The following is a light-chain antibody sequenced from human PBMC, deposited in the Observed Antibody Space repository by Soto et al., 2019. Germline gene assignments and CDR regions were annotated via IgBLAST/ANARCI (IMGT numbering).Light chain of an antibody. Sequence: DIQMTQSPSSLSASVGDRVTITCRASQGISNYLAWYQPKPGKVPKLLIYAASTFQSGVPSRCSGSGSGTDFTLTISSLQPEDVATYYWQKYNSAHRTFGQGTKVEI. CDR2: AAS. CDR1: QGISNY. CDR3: QKYNSAHRT. J-gene: IGKJ1*01. V-gene: IGKV1-27*01.